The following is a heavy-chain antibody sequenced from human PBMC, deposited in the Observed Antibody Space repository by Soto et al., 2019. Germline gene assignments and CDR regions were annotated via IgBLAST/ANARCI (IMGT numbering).Heavy chain of an antibody. CDR2: TYYRSKWFT. J-gene: IGHJ4*02. CDR1: GDSVANISAA. V-gene: IGHV6-1*01. D-gene: IGHD6-13*01. CDR3: AREGSQGSWFSY. Sequence: SQTLSLTCGISGDSVANISAAWNWIRQSPSRGLEWLGRTYYRSKWFTDYARSVKSRATINPDTSRNQFSLQLNSVTPEDTAVYFCAREGSQGSWFSYWGPGTLVTVSS.